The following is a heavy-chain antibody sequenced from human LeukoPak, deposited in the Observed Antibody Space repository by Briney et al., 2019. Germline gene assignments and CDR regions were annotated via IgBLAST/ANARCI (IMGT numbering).Heavy chain of an antibody. Sequence: SETLSLTCTVSGGSISSSYWSWLRQPAGKGLEWIGRIYGSGSTDYNPSLRSRITMSGDASRNKFSLKVTSVTAADTAVYFCARGYYDSGSYYTEFANWGQGTLVTVSS. CDR3: ARGYYDSGSYYTEFAN. V-gene: IGHV4-4*07. CDR2: IYGSGST. CDR1: GGSISSSY. D-gene: IGHD3-22*01. J-gene: IGHJ4*02.